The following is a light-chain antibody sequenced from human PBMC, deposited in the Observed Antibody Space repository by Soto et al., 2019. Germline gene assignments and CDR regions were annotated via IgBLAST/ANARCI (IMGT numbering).Light chain of an antibody. CDR2: WAS. V-gene: IGKV4-1*01. Sequence: DFVMTQSPDSLAVSLGERATINCKSSQSVLYSTNNKNYLAWYQQKPGQPPKLLIYWASTRESGVPDRFSGSGSGTDFTLTISSLQAEDVALYFCQQYYTNPFTFVGGTKVEIK. J-gene: IGKJ4*01. CDR3: QQYYTNPFT. CDR1: QSVLYSTNNKNY.